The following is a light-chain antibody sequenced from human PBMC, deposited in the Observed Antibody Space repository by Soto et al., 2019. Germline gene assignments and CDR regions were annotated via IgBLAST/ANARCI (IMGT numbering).Light chain of an antibody. CDR3: QQYGSSWT. V-gene: IGKV3-20*01. CDR2: GTS. J-gene: IGKJ1*01. CDR1: QSVSSRY. Sequence: IVLTQSPGTLSLSTGDRATLAYRASQSVSSRYLAWYQQTPGQAPRLLIYGTSHRATGIPDRFSGSGSGTDFTLTINRLEPEDSAVYYCQQYGSSWTFGQGTKVDNK.